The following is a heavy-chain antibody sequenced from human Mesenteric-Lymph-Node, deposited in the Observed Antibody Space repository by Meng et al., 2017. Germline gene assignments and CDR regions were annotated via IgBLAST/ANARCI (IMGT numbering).Heavy chain of an antibody. V-gene: IGHV1-69*08. J-gene: IGHJ4*02. CDR1: GGTFSTYT. CDR3: ARDWYGGSSNLDFDA. Sequence: QGQLVQSGAGVKKPGSSVKVSCQASGGTFSTYTFTWVRRAPGQGLTWMGRIIPVLGVATYAQQFQGRVTMTTDTSTSTAYMELRSLRSDDTAVYYCARDWYGGSSNLDFDAWGQGTLVTVSS. CDR2: IIPVLGVA. D-gene: IGHD1-26*01.